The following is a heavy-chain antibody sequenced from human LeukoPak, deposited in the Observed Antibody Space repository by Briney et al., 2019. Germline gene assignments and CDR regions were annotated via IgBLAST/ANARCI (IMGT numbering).Heavy chain of an antibody. CDR3: ARVKDIVLMVYARYAFDI. CDR1: GFTFSSYW. Sequence: GGSLRLSCAASGFTFSSYWMSWVRQAPGKGLEWVANIKQDGSEKYYVDSVKGRFTISRDNAKNSLYLQMNSLRAEDTAVYYCARVKDIVLMVYARYAFDIWGQGTMVSVSS. D-gene: IGHD2-8*01. V-gene: IGHV3-7*01. J-gene: IGHJ3*02. CDR2: IKQDGSEK.